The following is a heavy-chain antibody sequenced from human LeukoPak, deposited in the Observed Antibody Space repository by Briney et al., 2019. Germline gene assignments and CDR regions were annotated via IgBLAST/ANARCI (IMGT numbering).Heavy chain of an antibody. D-gene: IGHD1-26*01. CDR2: IYYSGST. J-gene: IGHJ3*02. Sequence: PSETLSLTCTVSGGSISSGDYYWSWIRQPPGKGLEWIGYIYYSGSTYYNPSLKSRVTISVDTSKNQFSLKLSSVTAADTAVYYCARVGVGAITVLGAFDIWGQGTMVTVSS. CDR1: GGSISSGDYY. CDR3: ARVGVGAITVLGAFDI. V-gene: IGHV4-30-4*08.